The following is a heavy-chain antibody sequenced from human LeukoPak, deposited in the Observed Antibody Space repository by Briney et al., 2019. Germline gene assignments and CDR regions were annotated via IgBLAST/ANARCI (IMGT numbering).Heavy chain of an antibody. D-gene: IGHD2-21*02. CDR1: GFSLNTNGVG. J-gene: IGHJ3*02. CDR3: AHSPTDPSRGDCSLSLVACDI. CDR2: IYWDDDK. V-gene: IGHV2-5*02. Sequence: SGPTLVKPTQTLTLPCTFFGFSLNTNGVGVSWIRQPPGKALEWLALIYWDDDKRYRPSLKNRLTITKDTSKNQVVLTMTNMHADHTGTYYCAHSPTDPSRGDCSLSLVACDIWGQGTMVTVSS.